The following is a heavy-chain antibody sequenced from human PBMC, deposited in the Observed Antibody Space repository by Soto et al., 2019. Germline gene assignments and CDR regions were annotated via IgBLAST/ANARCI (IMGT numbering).Heavy chain of an antibody. CDR1: GGSVSSGSYY. V-gene: IGHV4-61*01. J-gene: IGHJ5*02. D-gene: IGHD3-3*01. CDR2: IYYSGST. Sequence: SETLSLTCTVSGGSVSSGSYYWSWIRQPPGKGLEWIGYIYYSGSTNYNPSLKSRVTISVDTSKNQFSLKLSSVTAADTAVYYCARDGGYDFWSGYYTGWFDPWGQGTLVTVSS. CDR3: ARDGGYDFWSGYYTGWFDP.